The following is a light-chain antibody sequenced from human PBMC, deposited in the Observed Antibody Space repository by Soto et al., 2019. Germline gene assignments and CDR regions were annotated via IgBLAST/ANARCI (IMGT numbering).Light chain of an antibody. Sequence: QSALTQPASVSGSPGQSITISCTGTSSDVGSYNLVTWYQHHPGKVPKLMIYENIKRPSGVSDRFSGSKSGNTASLTISGLQAEDEADYYCGSYAGSDNWAFGGGTKLTVL. CDR3: GSYAGSDNWA. J-gene: IGLJ3*02. CDR2: ENI. V-gene: IGLV2-23*01. CDR1: SSDVGSYNL.